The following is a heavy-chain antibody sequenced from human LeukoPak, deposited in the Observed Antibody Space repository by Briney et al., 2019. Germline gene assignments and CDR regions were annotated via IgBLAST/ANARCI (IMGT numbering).Heavy chain of an antibody. CDR1: GFTFSSYA. CDR3: AKVRSSSKFFDY. CDR2: ISGSGGST. V-gene: IGHV3-23*01. J-gene: IGHJ4*02. D-gene: IGHD6-6*01. Sequence: GGSLRLSCAASGFTFSSYAMSWVRQAPGKGLEWVSAISGSGGSTYYADSVKGRFTISRDNSKHTLYLQMNSLRAEDTAVYYCAKVRSSSKFFDYWGQGTLVTVSS.